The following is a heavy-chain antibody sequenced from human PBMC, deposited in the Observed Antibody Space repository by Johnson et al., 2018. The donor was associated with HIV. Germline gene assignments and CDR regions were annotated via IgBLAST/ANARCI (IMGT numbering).Heavy chain of an antibody. D-gene: IGHD1-1*01. CDR1: GFTFDDYT. V-gene: IGHV3-66*02. Sequence: EVQLVESGGGLVQPGGSLRLSCAASGFTFDDYTMHWVRQAPGKGLEWVSVIYSGGSTYYADSVKGRFTISRDNSKNTLYLQMNSLRAEDTAVYYCARVALNVGNDAFDIWGQGTMVTVSS. CDR2: IYSGGST. CDR3: ARVALNVGNDAFDI. J-gene: IGHJ3*02.